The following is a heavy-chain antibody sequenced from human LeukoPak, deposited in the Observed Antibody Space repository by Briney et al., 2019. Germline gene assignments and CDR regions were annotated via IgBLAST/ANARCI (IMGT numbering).Heavy chain of an antibody. D-gene: IGHD1-7*01. CDR1: GYTFTGYY. CDR3: ASTKSATGTIGY. CDR2: INPNSGGT. J-gene: IGHJ4*02. Sequence: ASVKVSCKASGYTFTGYYMHWVRQAPGQGLEWMGWINPNSGGTNYAQKFQGRVTMTRDTSISTAYMELSRLGSDDTAVYYCASTKSATGTIGYWGQGTLVTVSS. V-gene: IGHV1-2*02.